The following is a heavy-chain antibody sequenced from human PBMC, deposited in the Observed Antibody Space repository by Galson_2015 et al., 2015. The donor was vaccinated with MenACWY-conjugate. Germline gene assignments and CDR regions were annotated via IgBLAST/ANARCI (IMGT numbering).Heavy chain of an antibody. Sequence: MPGKGLEWMGRIDPSDSYTNYSPSFQGHVTISADKSISTAYLQWSSLKASDTAMYYCAIWGGFRDYWGQGTLVTVSS. CDR2: IDPSDSYT. J-gene: IGHJ4*02. D-gene: IGHD7-27*01. V-gene: IGHV5-10-1*01. CDR3: AIWGGFRDY.